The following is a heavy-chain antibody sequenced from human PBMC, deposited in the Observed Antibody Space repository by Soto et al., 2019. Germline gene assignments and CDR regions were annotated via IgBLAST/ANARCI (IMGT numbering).Heavy chain of an antibody. CDR3: ASTGITMTSYGMDV. V-gene: IGHV1-8*01. J-gene: IGHJ6*02. Sequence: ASVKVSCNASGYTFTSYDINWVRQATGQGLEWMGWMNPNSGNTGYARKFQGRVTMTRNTSISTAYMELSSLRSEDTAVYYCASTGITMTSYGMDVWGQGTTVTVSS. CDR1: GYTFTSYD. CDR2: MNPNSGNT. D-gene: IGHD3-22*01.